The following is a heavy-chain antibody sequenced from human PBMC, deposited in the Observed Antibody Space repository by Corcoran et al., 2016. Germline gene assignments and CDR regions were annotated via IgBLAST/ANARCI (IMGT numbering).Heavy chain of an antibody. CDR2: ISYDGSNK. J-gene: IGHJ6*02. D-gene: IGHD2-15*01. CDR1: GFTFSSYG. Sequence: QVQLVETGGGVVQPGRSLRLSCAASGFTFSSYGMHWVRQAPGKGLEWVAVISYDGSNKYYADSVKGRFTISRDNSKNTLYRQRNSLRAEDTAGYYGAKEKGYWSGCSCYSLDYYYYGMDVWGQGTTVTVSS. V-gene: IGHV3-30*18. CDR3: AKEKGYWSGCSCYSLDYYYYGMDV.